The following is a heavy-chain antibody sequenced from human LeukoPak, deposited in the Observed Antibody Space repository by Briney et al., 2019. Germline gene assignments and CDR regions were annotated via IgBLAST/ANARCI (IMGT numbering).Heavy chain of an antibody. J-gene: IGHJ4*02. CDR3: ARDLVGATDY. V-gene: IGHV3-21*01. Sequence: GGSLRLSCAASGFTFSSYSMNWVRQAPGKGLEWVSSISSSSYIYYADSVKGRFTISRDNAKNSLYLQMDSLRAEDTAVYYCARDLVGATDYWGQGTLVTVSS. D-gene: IGHD1-26*01. CDR1: GFTFSSYS. CDR2: ISSSSYI.